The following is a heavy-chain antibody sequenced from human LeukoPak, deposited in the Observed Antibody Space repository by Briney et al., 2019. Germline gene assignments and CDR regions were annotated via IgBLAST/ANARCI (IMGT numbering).Heavy chain of an antibody. D-gene: IGHD2-2*01. Sequence: ASVKVSCKASGYTFTSYDINWVRQATGQGLEWMGWMNPNSGNTGYAQKFQGRVTITRNTSISTAYMELSNLRSEDTAVYYCARGVVVVPAAIDAFDIWGQGTMVTVSS. V-gene: IGHV1-8*03. CDR1: GYTFTSYD. CDR3: ARGVVVVPAAIDAFDI. J-gene: IGHJ3*02. CDR2: MNPNSGNT.